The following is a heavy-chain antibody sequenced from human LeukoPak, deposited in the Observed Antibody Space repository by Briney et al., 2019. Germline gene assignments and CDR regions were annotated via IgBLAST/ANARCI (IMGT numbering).Heavy chain of an antibody. CDR1: GFTFSTYS. Sequence: GGSLRLSCAASGFTFSTYSMNWVRQAPGKGLEWVSFIPTTSTYMYYADSVKGRFTISRDNAKNSLYLQMNSLRAEDMALYYCAKDLYATPNVAFDIWGQGTMVTVSS. D-gene: IGHD2-8*01. J-gene: IGHJ3*02. CDR2: IPTTSTYM. V-gene: IGHV3-21*04. CDR3: AKDLYATPNVAFDI.